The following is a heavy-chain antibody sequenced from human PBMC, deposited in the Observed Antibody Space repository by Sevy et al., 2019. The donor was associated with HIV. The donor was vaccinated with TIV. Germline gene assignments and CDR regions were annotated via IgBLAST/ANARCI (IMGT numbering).Heavy chain of an antibody. CDR2: ISYDGSFT. V-gene: IGHV3-30*04. J-gene: IGHJ4*02. D-gene: IGHD6-13*01. Sequence: GGSLRLSCAASGFIFSDYTLHWVRQAPGTGLEWVAVISYDGSFTYYADSVEGRFTISRANSKNTLVLQMNSLRHEDTAVYYCVRSQSSSWHYFDYWGQGTLVTVSS. CDR3: VRSQSSSWHYFDY. CDR1: GFIFSDYT.